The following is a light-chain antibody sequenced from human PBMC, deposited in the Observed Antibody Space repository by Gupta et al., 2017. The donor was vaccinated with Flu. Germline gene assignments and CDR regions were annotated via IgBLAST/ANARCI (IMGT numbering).Light chain of an antibody. CDR1: SSDVSAYNY. CDR2: QVS. V-gene: IGLV2-14*03. CDR3: SSFTTSTTGV. Sequence: QSALTQHASVSGSPGQTITISCTGTSSDVSAYNYVSWYQQHPGKAPKLIIYQVSYRPSGVSYRFSGSKSGNTASLTISGLQAEDEATYYCSSFTTSTTGVFGTGTQVTV. J-gene: IGLJ1*01.